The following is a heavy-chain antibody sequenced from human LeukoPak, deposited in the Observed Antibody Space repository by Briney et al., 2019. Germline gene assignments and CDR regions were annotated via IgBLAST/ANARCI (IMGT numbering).Heavy chain of an antibody. CDR3: AKDRSSGWYSTGLRYFDY. CDR2: ISGSGGST. Sequence: GGSLRLSCAASGFTFSSYAMSWVRQAPGKGLEWVSAISGSGGSTYYADSVKGRFTISRDNSKNTLYLLMNSLRAEDTAVYYCAKDRSSGWYSTGLRYFDYWGQGTLVTVSS. J-gene: IGHJ4*02. V-gene: IGHV3-23*01. CDR1: GFTFSSYA. D-gene: IGHD6-19*01.